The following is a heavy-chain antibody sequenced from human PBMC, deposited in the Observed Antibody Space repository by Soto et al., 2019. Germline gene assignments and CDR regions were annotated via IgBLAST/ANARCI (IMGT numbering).Heavy chain of an antibody. Sequence: GGSLRLAWAAAGFDFSCYWMSWVRQAPGKGLEWVANIKQDGSEKYYVDSVKGRFTISRDNAKNSLYLQMNSLRAEDTAVYYCVAVLRFLEWLLRDYYYYGMDVWGQGTTVTVSS. J-gene: IGHJ6*02. CDR2: IKQDGSEK. D-gene: IGHD3-3*01. V-gene: IGHV3-7*05. CDR1: GFDFSCYW. CDR3: VAVLRFLEWLLRDYYYYGMDV.